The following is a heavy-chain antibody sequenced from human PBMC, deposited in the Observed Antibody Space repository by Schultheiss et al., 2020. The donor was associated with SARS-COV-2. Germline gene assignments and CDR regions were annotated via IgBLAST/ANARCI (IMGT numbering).Heavy chain of an antibody. Sequence: SQTLSLTCTVSGGSISSYYWSWIRQPAGKGLEWIGEINHSGSTNYNPSLKSRVTISVDTSKNQFSLKLSSVTAADTAVYYCARLAVEYSSSSRGIDYWGQGTLVTVSS. CDR1: GGSISSYY. J-gene: IGHJ4*02. V-gene: IGHV4-34*01. CDR3: ARLAVEYSSSSRGIDY. D-gene: IGHD6-6*01. CDR2: INHSGST.